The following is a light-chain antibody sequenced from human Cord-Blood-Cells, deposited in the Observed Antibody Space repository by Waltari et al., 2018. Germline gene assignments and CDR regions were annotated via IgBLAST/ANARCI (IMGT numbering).Light chain of an antibody. J-gene: IGKJ4*01. CDR2: GAS. CDR3: QQYNNWLFT. Sequence: MTQSPSTLSASVGDRVTITCRASQSVSSNLAWYQQKPGQAPRLLIYGASTRATGIPARFSGSGSGTEFTLTISSLQSEDFAVYYCQQYNNWLFTFGGGTKVEIK. V-gene: IGKV3-15*01. CDR1: QSVSSN.